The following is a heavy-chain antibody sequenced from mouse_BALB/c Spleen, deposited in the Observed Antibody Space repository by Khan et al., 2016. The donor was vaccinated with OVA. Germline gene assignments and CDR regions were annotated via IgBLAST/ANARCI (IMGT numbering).Heavy chain of an antibody. V-gene: IGHV2-3*01. J-gene: IGHJ3*01. CDR1: GFSLVSYG. Sequence: QVQLKQSGPGLVAPSQSLSITCTVSGFSLVSYGVSWVRQPPGKGLEWLGVIWSDGTTNYHSALKSRLSISKDSSESQVFLKLNSLQTDDTATYXGAIIYYGLAWFTNWGQGTLVTVSA. CDR2: IWSDGTT. CDR3: AIIYYGLAWFTN. D-gene: IGHD1-2*01.